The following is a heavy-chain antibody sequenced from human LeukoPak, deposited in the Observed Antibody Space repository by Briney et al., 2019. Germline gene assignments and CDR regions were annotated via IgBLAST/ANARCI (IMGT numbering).Heavy chain of an antibody. D-gene: IGHD2/OR15-2a*01. CDR2: LFATGTP. V-gene: IGHV4-4*07. J-gene: IGHJ3*01. CDR3: AREVELDYFGHFAFDL. Sequence: SETLSLTCAVSGGSISNSFWSWLRQPAGKGLEWVGHLFATGTPKYNPSLKSRVTVSLDTSKNHFFLNLTSVTAADTAVYYCAREVELDYFGHFAFDLCGQGTMVSVSS. CDR1: GGSISNSF.